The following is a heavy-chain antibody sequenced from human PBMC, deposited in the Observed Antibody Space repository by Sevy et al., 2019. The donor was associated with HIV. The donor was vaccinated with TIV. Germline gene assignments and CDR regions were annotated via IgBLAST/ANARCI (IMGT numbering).Heavy chain of an antibody. V-gene: IGHV3-11*01. J-gene: IGHJ6*03. CDR3: AKDGHSSGWQYYYYYYYMDV. Sequence: GGSLRLSCAASGFTFSDYYMSWIRQAPGKGLEWVSYISSSGSTIYYADSVKGRFTISRDNSKNTLYLQMNSLRAEDTAVYYCAKDGHSSGWQYYYYYYYMDVWGKGTTVTVSS. D-gene: IGHD6-19*01. CDR2: ISSSGSTI. CDR1: GFTFSDYY.